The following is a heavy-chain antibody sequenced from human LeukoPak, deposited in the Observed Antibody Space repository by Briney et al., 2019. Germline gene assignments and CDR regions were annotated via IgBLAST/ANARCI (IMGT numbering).Heavy chain of an antibody. V-gene: IGHV3-21*01. D-gene: IGHD3-10*01. CDR3: ARDRYYGSGSSDAFDI. Sequence: GGSLRLSCAASGFSFSSYSMDWVRQAPGKGLEWVSSISSSSTYIYYADSAKGRFTISRDNAENSLYLQMNSLRAEDTAVYYCARDRYYGSGSSDAFDIWGRGTTVTVSS. CDR1: GFSFSSYS. CDR2: ISSSSTYI. J-gene: IGHJ3*02.